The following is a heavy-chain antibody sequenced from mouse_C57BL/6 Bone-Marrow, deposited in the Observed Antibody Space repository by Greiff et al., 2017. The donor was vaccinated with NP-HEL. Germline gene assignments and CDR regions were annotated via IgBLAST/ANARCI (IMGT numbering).Heavy chain of an antibody. J-gene: IGHJ2*01. CDR3: ARERVNYYFDY. CDR1: GYTFTGYW. Sequence: LQQSGASVKLSCKATGYTFTGYWIEWVKQRPGHGLEWIGEILPGSGSTNYNEKFKGKATFTADTSSNTAYMQLSSLTTEDSAIYYCARERVNYYFDYWGQGTTLTVSS. V-gene: IGHV1-9*01. CDR2: ILPGSGST. D-gene: IGHD2-12*01.